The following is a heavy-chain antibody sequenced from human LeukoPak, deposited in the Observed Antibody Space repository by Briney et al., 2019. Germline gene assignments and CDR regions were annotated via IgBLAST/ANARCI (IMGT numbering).Heavy chain of an antibody. J-gene: IGHJ6*03. CDR1: GGSFNTYY. D-gene: IGHD4-17*01. Sequence: SETLSLTCAVYGGSFNTYYWNWIRQSPGKGLEGIGEINHTGTTNYNPSLKSQFTISVDTSKNQFSLKLTSVTAADTAVYYCARMTTVTTSFYYYYYMDVWGKGTTVTISS. CDR3: ARMTTVTTSFYYYYYMDV. V-gene: IGHV4-34*01. CDR2: INHTGTT.